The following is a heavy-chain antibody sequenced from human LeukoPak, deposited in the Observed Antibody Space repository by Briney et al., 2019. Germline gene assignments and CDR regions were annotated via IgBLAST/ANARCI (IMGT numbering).Heavy chain of an antibody. CDR3: ARLRDYHYYYMDV. J-gene: IGHJ6*03. CDR2: IYYSGST. CDR1: GGSISSYY. Sequence: PSETLSLTCTVSGGSISSYYWGWIRQPPGKGLEWIGSIYYSGSTYYNPSLKSRVTISVDTSKNQFSLKLISVTAAETSVYYCARLRDYHYYYMDVWGKGTTVTISS. V-gene: IGHV4-39*01.